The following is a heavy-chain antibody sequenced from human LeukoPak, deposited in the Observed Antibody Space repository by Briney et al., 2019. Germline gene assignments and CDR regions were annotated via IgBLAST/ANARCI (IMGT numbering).Heavy chain of an antibody. CDR1: GGPISVTPYY. CDR3: ARASTIFGHFAY. V-gene: IGHV4-39*07. CDR2: IYYSGST. J-gene: IGHJ4*02. Sequence: PSETQSLTCAISGGPISVTPYYWGWIRQPPGKGLEWIGSIYYSGSTYYNPSLKSRLTISVDTSKNQFSLKLTSVTAADTAVYYCARASTIFGHFAYWGRGTLVTVSS. D-gene: IGHD3-3*01.